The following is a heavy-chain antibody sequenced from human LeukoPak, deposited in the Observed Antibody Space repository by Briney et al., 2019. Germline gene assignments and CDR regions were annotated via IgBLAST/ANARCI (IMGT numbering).Heavy chain of an antibody. V-gene: IGHV4-59*12. CDR3: ASGRFGYSSSWDY. J-gene: IGHJ4*02. CDR1: GDSISNYY. CDR2: IYYSGST. D-gene: IGHD6-6*01. Sequence: SETLSLTCAVSGDSISNYYWSWIRQPPGKGLEWIGYIYYSGSTYYNPSLKSRVTISVDTSKNQFSLKLSSVTAADTAVYYCASGRFGYSSSWDYWGQGTLVTVSS.